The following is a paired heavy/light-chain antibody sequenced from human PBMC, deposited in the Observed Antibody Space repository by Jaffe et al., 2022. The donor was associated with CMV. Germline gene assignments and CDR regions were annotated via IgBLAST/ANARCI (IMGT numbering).Heavy chain of an antibody. D-gene: IGHD3-3*01. J-gene: IGHJ5*02. CDR1: GFMFSSHD. V-gene: IGHV3-48*02. Sequence: ELQLVESGGDSVQAGGSLRLSCVASGFMFSSHDMNWVRQVPGKGLEWIAYITTTGSTMYYADSVKGRFTISRDNAEHSLYLQMNSLRDDDSAIYYCTRDGNYDFWSGQYTVRWFDPWGQGTLVTVSS. CDR3: TRDGNYDFWSGQYTVRWFDP. CDR2: ITTTGSTM.
Light chain of an antibody. CDR1: QSVSTSQ. Sequence: EIVLTQSPGTLSLSPGRRATLSCRATQSVSTSQLVWYQQKPGQAPRLLIYGASKRATGIPDRFTGRASGTDFTLTISRLEPEDSAVYFCQQFDSSPWTFGQGTKVEVQ. J-gene: IGKJ1*01. CDR3: QQFDSSPWT. V-gene: IGKV3-20*01. CDR2: GAS.